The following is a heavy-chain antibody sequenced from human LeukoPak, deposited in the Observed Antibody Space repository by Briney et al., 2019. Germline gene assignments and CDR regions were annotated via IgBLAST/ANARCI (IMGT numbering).Heavy chain of an antibody. CDR2: IYPSDSDT. V-gene: IGHV5-51*06. CDR3: ARLAASSFGIPDFDY. D-gene: IGHD2-15*01. CDR1: GYNFNTYW. Sequence: GESLKISCHGAGYNFNTYWIAWVRQMPGKGVEWMGIIYPSDSDTRYSPSFQGQVTISAGKSISTAYLQWSSLKASDTAMYYCARLAASSFGIPDFDYWGEGTLVAVAS. J-gene: IGHJ4*02.